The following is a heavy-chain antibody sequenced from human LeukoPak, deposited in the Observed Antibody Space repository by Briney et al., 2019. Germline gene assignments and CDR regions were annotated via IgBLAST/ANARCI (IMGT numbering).Heavy chain of an antibody. J-gene: IGHJ4*02. V-gene: IGHV4-4*07. D-gene: IGHD3-22*01. Sequence: SETLSLTCTVSGGSISSYYWSWIRQPAGKGLEWIGRIYTSGSTNYNPSLKSRVTISVDKSKNQFSLKLSSVTAADTAVYYCARGGYYYDSSGYPFDYWGQGILVTVSS. CDR3: ARGGYYYDSSGYPFDY. CDR2: IYTSGST. CDR1: GGSISSYY.